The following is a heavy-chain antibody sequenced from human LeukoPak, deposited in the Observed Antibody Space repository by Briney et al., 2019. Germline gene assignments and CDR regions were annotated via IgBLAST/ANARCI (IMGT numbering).Heavy chain of an antibody. Sequence: SETLSLTCAVYGGSFSGYYWSWIRQPPGKGLEWIGEINHSGSTNYNPSLKSRVTISVDTSKNQFSLKLSSVTAADTAVYYCARHLLGHSGYDFDAFDIWGQGTMVTVSS. CDR1: GGSFSGYY. V-gene: IGHV4-34*01. CDR3: ARHLLGHSGYDFDAFDI. D-gene: IGHD5-12*01. CDR2: INHSGST. J-gene: IGHJ3*02.